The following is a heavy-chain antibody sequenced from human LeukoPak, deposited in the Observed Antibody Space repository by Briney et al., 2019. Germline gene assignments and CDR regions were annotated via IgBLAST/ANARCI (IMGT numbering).Heavy chain of an antibody. J-gene: IGHJ4*02. V-gene: IGHV4-61*02. Sequence: SETLSLTCTVSGGSISRGSYYWSGIRQPAGKGLEWLGRIYTSGSTNYNPSLKRRVTIPLDTSKNQFSLKLSSVPAADTAVYYCARSGYYTRHFDYWGQGTLVTVSS. CDR3: ARSGYYTRHFDY. CDR2: IYTSGST. CDR1: GGSISRGSYY. D-gene: IGHD3-3*01.